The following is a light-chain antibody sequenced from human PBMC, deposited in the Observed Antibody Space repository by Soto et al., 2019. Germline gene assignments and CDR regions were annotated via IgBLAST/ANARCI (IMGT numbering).Light chain of an antibody. CDR3: SSYSTTSSGHVL. CDR1: RTDVGRYNY. Sequence: QSALTQPASVSGSPGQSITISCTGTRTDVGRYNYVSWYQQHPGKAPKLLIYEVTYRPSGVSARFSASKSGSTASLTISGIQAEDEADYYCSSYSTTSSGHVLFGGGTNLTVL. V-gene: IGLV2-14*01. CDR2: EVT. J-gene: IGLJ2*01.